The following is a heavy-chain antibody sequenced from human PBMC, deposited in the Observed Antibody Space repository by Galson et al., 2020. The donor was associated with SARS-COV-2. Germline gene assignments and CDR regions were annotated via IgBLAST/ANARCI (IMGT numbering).Heavy chain of an antibody. CDR2: ISWNSGSI. V-gene: IGHV3-9*01. CDR3: AKDPGAWDDAFDI. CDR1: GFTFDDYA. D-gene: IGHD1-26*01. J-gene: IGHJ3*02. Sequence: SLKISCAASGFTFDDYAMHWVRQAPGKGLEWVSGISWNSGSIGYADSVKGRFTISRDNAKNSLYLQMNSLRAEDTALYYCAKDPGAWDDAFDIWGQGTMVTVSS.